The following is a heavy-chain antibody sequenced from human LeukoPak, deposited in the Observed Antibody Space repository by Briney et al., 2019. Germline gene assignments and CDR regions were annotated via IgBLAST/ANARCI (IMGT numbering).Heavy chain of an antibody. D-gene: IGHD3-22*01. CDR2: ISSNGGST. J-gene: IGHJ5*02. V-gene: IGHV3-64D*06. CDR1: GFTFSSYA. Sequence: GGSLRLSCSASGFTFSSYAMHWVRQAPGKGLEYVSAISSNGGSTYYADSVKGRFTISRDNTKNTLYLQMSSLRAEDTAVYYCVKEASRAYDSSGYYPGGGGSPWGQGTLVTVSS. CDR3: VKEASRAYDSSGYYPGGGGSP.